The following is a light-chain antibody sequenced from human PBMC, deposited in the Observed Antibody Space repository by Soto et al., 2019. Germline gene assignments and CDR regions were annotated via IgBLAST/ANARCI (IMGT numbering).Light chain of an antibody. CDR3: SSYTSSSTRV. J-gene: IGLJ1*01. CDR1: SSDVGGYNY. V-gene: IGLV2-14*03. CDR2: DVS. Sequence: QSALTQPASVSGSPGQPITISCTGTSSDVGGYNYRSWYQHHPGKAPKLMIYDVSDRPSGVSNRFSGSKSGNTASLTISGLQAEDEAYYYCSSYTSSSTRVFGTGTKVTVL.